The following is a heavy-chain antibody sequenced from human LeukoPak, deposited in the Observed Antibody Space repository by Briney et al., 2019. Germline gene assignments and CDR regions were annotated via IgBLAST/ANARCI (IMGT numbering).Heavy chain of an antibody. V-gene: IGHV3-66*02. J-gene: IGHJ4*02. CDR3: AKDHLVVVKSFDY. CDR1: EFFVGSNY. D-gene: IGHD3-22*01. CDR2: IYSGGST. Sequence: GGSLRLSCAASEFFVGSNYMTWVRQAPGKGLEWVSLIYSGGSTYYADSVKGRFTISRDNSKNTLYLQMNSLRAEDTAVYYCAKDHLVVVKSFDYWGQGTLVTVSS.